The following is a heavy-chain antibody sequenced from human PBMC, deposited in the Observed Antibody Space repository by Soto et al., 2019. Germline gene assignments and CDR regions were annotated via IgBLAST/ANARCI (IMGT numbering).Heavy chain of an antibody. V-gene: IGHV2-5*02. Sequence: QITLKESGPTLVKHTQTLTLTCTFSGFSLTINRVGVGWIRQPPGKALEWLALIYSDEDKRYNPSLKNRLTINEDSSKNQVVLTMTNMDPVDTATYYCAHSAYAHGLPGDYWGQGTLVTVSS. D-gene: IGHD3-16*01. CDR2: IYSDEDK. CDR3: AHSAYAHGLPGDY. CDR1: GFSLTINRVG. J-gene: IGHJ4*02.